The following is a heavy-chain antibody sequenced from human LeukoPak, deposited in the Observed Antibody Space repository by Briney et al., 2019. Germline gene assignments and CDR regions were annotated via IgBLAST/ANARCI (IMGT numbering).Heavy chain of an antibody. J-gene: IGHJ4*02. CDR2: ISSTSTTI. V-gene: IGHV3-48*01. Sequence: GGSLRLSCAASGFTFSSYNMNWVRQAPGKGLEWVSHISSTSTTIHYADPVKGRFTISRDRAKDSLFLQMNSLRAEDTAVYYCAREGLRDLDYWGQGTLVTVSS. CDR1: GFTFSSYN. CDR3: AREGLRDLDY.